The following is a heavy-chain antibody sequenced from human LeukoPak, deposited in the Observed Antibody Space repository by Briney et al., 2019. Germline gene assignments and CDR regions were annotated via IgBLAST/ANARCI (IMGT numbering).Heavy chain of an antibody. CDR1: GGSISSYY. V-gene: IGHV4-59*01. Sequence: PSETLSLTCTVSGGSISSYYWSWIRQPPGKGLEWIGYIYYSGSTNYNPSLKSRVTISVDTSKNQFSLKLSSVTAADTAVYYCARGRKQTNAFDIWGQGTMVTVSS. J-gene: IGHJ3*02. CDR2: IYYSGST. D-gene: IGHD6-13*01. CDR3: ARGRKQTNAFDI.